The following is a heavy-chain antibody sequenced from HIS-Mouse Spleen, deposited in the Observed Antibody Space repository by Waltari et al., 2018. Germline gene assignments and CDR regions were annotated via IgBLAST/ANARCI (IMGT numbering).Heavy chain of an antibody. CDR1: GFTFSSYG. J-gene: IGHJ4*02. V-gene: IGHV3-30*18. D-gene: IGHD1-26*01. CDR3: AKDRGSQFDY. Sequence: QVQLVESGGGVVQPGRSLRLSCAASGFTFSSYGMHWVRQGPGKGVGWMAVISYDGSNKYYADSVKGRFTISRDNSKNTLYLQMNSLRAEDTAVYYCAKDRGSQFDYWGQGTLVTVSS. CDR2: ISYDGSNK.